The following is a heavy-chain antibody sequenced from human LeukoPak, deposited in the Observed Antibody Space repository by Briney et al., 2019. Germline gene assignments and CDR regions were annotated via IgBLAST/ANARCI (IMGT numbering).Heavy chain of an antibody. J-gene: IGHJ4*02. D-gene: IGHD3-22*01. CDR3: ATHSSGYYSSYYFDY. CDR2: ISSSSSYT. CDR1: GYTFSDYY. Sequence: GGSLRLSCAASGYTFSDYYMNWIRQAPRPGLEWVSYISSSSSYTNHAESVKGRFTISRDNAKNSLYLQMNSLRAEDTAVYYCATHSSGYYSSYYFDYWGQGTLVTVSS. V-gene: IGHV3-11*03.